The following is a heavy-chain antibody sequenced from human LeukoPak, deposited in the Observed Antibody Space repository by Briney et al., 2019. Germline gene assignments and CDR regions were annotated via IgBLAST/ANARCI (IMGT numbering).Heavy chain of an antibody. CDR3: VRLVGGDIDY. CDR1: GGSFSGYY. J-gene: IGHJ4*02. D-gene: IGHD5-12*01. Sequence: SETLSLTCAVYGGSFSGYYWSRIRQPPGKGLEWIGEINHSGSTNYNPSLKSRVTISVDTSKNQFSLKLSSVTAADTAVYFCVRLVGGDIDYWGQGTLVTVSS. CDR2: INHSGST. V-gene: IGHV4-34*01.